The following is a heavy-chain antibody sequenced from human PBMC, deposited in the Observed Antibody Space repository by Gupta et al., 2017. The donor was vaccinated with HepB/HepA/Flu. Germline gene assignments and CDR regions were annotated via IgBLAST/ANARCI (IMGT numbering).Heavy chain of an antibody. J-gene: IGHJ4*02. CDR2: IHSNGRT. Sequence: QVQLQESGPGLVKPSETLSLTCIISSGSIHNNYWTWIRQPPGKGLEWIGYIHSNGRTKYNPSLESRLTMSVDTSRNQLSLQLNAVTAADTAVYYCARLPDISSWPFDFWGQGRLVTVSS. CDR3: ARLPDISSWPFDF. CDR1: SGSIHNNY. V-gene: IGHV4-59*08. D-gene: IGHD6-13*01.